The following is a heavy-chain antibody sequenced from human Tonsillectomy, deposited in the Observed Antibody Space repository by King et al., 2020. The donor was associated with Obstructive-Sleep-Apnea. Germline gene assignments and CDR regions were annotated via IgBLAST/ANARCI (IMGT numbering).Heavy chain of an antibody. J-gene: IGHJ4*02. CDR3: ARELHYDSSGYYGY. V-gene: IGHV1-18*01. CDR2: ISAYNGNT. Sequence: QLVQSGAEVKKPGASVKVSCKASGYTFTSYGISWVRHAPGQGLEWMGWISAYNGNTNYAQKLQGRVTNATDTSTSTAYMELRSRRSDDTAVYYCARELHYDSSGYYGYWGQGTLVTVSS. D-gene: IGHD3-22*01. CDR1: GYTFTSYG.